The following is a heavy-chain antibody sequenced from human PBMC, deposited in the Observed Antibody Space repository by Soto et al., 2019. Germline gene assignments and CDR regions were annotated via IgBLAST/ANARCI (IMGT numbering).Heavy chain of an antibody. V-gene: IGHV3-7*05. J-gene: IGHJ4*02. CDR1: GFTFSSYW. D-gene: IGHD3-10*01. CDR2: IKQDGSEK. CDR3: ARATPHYYGSGSYYPY. Sequence: GGSLRLSCAASGFTFSSYWMSWVRQAPGKGLEWVANIKQDGSEKYYVDSVKGRFTISRDNAKNSLYLQMNSLRAEDTAVYYCARATPHYYGSGSYYPYWGQGTLVTVSS.